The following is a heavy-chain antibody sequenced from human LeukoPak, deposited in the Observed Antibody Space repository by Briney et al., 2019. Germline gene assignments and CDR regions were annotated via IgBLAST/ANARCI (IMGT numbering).Heavy chain of an antibody. CDR1: GFTFDDYT. V-gene: IGHV3-9*01. Sequence: GGSLRLSCEASGFTFDDYTMHWVRQAPGKGLEWVSGISWNSGYIDYADSVKGRFTISRDNSKNTLYLQMNSLRAEDTAVYYCARAPYITMIVVGMDVWGQGTTVTVSS. CDR2: ISWNSGYI. J-gene: IGHJ6*02. D-gene: IGHD3-22*01. CDR3: ARAPYITMIVVGMDV.